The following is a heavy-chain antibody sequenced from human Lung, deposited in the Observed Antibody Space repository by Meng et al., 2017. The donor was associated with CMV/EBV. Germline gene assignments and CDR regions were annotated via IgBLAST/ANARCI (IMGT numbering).Heavy chain of an antibody. V-gene: IGHV3-74*01. CDR2: INRDGSSR. CDR1: GFSFSSYW. J-gene: IGHJ4*02. CDR3: ARDVVEGSVWLGY. Sequence: GEXXTISCAASGFSFSSYWMHWVRQAPGKGLVWVSRINRDGSSRSYGDSVKGRFTISRDNGKNTLYLQMNSLRAEDTAVYYCARDVVEGSVWLGYWGQGTLVTVSS. D-gene: IGHD2-15*01.